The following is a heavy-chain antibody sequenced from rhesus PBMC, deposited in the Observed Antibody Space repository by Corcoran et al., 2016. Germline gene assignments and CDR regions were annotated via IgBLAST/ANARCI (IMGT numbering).Heavy chain of an antibody. CDR1: GFTFSSYG. J-gene: IGHJ4*01. CDR2: ISSPSSNI. V-gene: IGHV3S16*01. CDR3: TSGSGYDYGSSYAY. D-gene: IGHD4-29*01. Sequence: EVQLVESGGGLVQPGGSLRLSCAASGFTFSSYGMSWVCQAPGKGLEWVSSISSPSSNISYADSVKGRFTISRDNAKNSLSLQMNSRRAEDTAVYYCTSGSGYDYGSSYAYWGQGVLVTVSS.